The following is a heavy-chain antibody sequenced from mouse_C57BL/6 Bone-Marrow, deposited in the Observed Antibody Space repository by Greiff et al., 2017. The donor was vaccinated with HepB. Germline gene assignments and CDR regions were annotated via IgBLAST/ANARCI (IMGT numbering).Heavy chain of an antibody. CDR3: ARDAYLDY. CDR2: SRNKANDYTT. J-gene: IGHJ4*01. V-gene: IGHV7-1*01. Sequence: EVKVVESGGGLVQSGRSLRLSCAPSGFTFSDFYMEWVRQAPGKGLEWIAASRNKANDYTTEYSASVKGRFIVSRDTSQSILYLQMNALRAEDTASYYCARDAYLDYWGQGTSVTVSS. CDR1: GFTFSDFY.